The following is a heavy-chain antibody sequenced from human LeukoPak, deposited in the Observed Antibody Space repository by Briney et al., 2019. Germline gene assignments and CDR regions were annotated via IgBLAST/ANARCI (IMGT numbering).Heavy chain of an antibody. V-gene: IGHV4-30-2*01. CDR1: GGFISTAGYS. CDR2: IYHSGNT. D-gene: IGHD3-3*01. J-gene: IGHJ4*02. Sequence: MPSETLSLTCAVSGGFISTAGYSWNWIRQPPGKGLEWIGYIYHSGNTDYTPSLKSRVTISVDKSRNHFSLKVTSVTAADTAVYYCARASDLWSGFDYWGQGTLVTVSS. CDR3: ARASDLWSGFDY.